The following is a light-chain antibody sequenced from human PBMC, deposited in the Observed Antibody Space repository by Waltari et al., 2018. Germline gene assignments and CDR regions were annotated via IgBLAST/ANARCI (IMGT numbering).Light chain of an antibody. CDR1: GEYSAYA. CDR3: QTWGTGIQV. V-gene: IGLV4-69*01. J-gene: IGLJ3*02. Sequence: LVLTPSPSASASLGASVKLTCSLPGEYSAYALAWHQQQPLKGPRYLMTVNSDGSHKKGDGMSERFSGSSSDVDRYLIISRLQSDDEADYFCQTWGTGIQVFGSGTKLTVL. CDR2: VNSDGSH.